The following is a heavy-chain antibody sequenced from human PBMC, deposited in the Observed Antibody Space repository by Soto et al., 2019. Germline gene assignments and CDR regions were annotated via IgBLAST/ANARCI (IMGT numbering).Heavy chain of an antibody. CDR2: INHSGST. V-gene: IGHV4-34*01. D-gene: IGHD3-3*01. CDR3: ARVAWSGYWGDFDY. CDR1: GGSFSGYY. J-gene: IGHJ4*02. Sequence: PSETLSLTCAFYGGSFSGYYWSLIRQPPGKGLEWIGEINHSGSTNYNPSLKSRVTISVDTSKNQFSLKLSSVTAADTAVYYCARVAWSGYWGDFDYWGQGTLVTVSS.